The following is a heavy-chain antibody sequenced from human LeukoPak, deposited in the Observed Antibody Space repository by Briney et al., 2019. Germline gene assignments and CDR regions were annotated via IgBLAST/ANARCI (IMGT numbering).Heavy chain of an antibody. CDR1: GFTFSRYG. Sequence: GGSLRLSCAASGFTFSRYGMHWVRQAPGKGLEWVAVVSFGGSNKYYADSVKGRFTISRDNSKNTLSLQMNSLRAEDTAVYYCAKDTGYYYGSGSYPPENDYWGQGTLVTVSS. CDR3: AKDTGYYYGSGSYPPENDY. CDR2: VSFGGSNK. D-gene: IGHD3-10*01. V-gene: IGHV3-30*18. J-gene: IGHJ4*02.